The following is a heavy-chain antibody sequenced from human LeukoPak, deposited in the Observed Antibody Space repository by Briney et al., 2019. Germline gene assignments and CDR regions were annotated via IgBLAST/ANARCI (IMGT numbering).Heavy chain of an antibody. CDR2: IYHSGST. Sequence: NPGGSLRLSCAASGFTFSSYAMSWVRQPPGKGLEWIGEIYHSGSTNYNPSLKSRVTISVDNSKNHFSLKLSSVTAADTAVYYCARSSYYDSTYGMDVWGQGTTVTVSS. CDR1: GFTFSSYAM. D-gene: IGHD3-22*01. J-gene: IGHJ6*02. V-gene: IGHV4-4*02. CDR3: ARSSYYDSTYGMDV.